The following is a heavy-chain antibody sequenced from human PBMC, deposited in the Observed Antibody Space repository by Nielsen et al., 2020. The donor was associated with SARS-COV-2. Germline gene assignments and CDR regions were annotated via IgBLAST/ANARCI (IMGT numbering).Heavy chain of an antibody. D-gene: IGHD3-22*01. CDR3: ARTYYYDSSGYFYFDY. Sequence: ASVKVSCKASGYTFTGYYMHWVRQAPGQGLEWMGRINPNSGGTNYAQKFQGRVTMTRDTSISTAYMELSRLRSDDTAVYYCARTYYYDSSGYFYFDYWGQGTLVTVSS. CDR2: INPNSGGT. V-gene: IGHV1-2*06. J-gene: IGHJ4*02. CDR1: GYTFTGYY.